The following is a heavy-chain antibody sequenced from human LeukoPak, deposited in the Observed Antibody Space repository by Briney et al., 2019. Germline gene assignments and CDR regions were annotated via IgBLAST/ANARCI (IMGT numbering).Heavy chain of an antibody. V-gene: IGHV4-34*01. Sequence: PSETLSLTCAVYGGSFSGYYWSWIRQPPGKGLEWIGEINHSGSTNCNPSLKSRVTISVDTSKNQFSLKLSSVTAADTAVYYCARLVVVAAADYWGQGTLVTVSS. CDR2: INHSGST. CDR3: ARLVVVAAADY. J-gene: IGHJ4*02. D-gene: IGHD2-15*01. CDR1: GGSFSGYY.